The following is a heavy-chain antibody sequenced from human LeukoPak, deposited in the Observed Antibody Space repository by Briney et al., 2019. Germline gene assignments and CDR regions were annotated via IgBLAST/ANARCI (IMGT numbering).Heavy chain of an antibody. V-gene: IGHV1-18*01. J-gene: IGHJ4*02. Sequence: ASVKVSCKASGYTFTSYDINWVRQAPGQGLEWMGWISAYNGNTKYAQNLQGRLTMTTDTSTSTAYMELRSLKSDDTAVYYCARQARRGGSEYYFDSWGQGTLVTVSS. CDR2: ISAYNGNT. CDR3: ARQARRGGSEYYFDS. CDR1: GYTFTSYD. D-gene: IGHD3-16*01.